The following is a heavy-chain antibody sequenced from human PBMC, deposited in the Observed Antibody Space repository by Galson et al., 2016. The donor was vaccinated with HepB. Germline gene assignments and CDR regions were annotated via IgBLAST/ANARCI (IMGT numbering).Heavy chain of an antibody. CDR2: ILSDGSHK. V-gene: IGHV3-30*04. CDR1: GFTFSTYA. D-gene: IGHD2-2*01. CDR3: ARPYCITTSCYFASPFDY. J-gene: IGHJ4*02. Sequence: SLRLSCAASGFTFSTYAMHWVRQAPGKGLEWVAVILSDGSHKYCADSVKGRFTISRDNSRNTLWLQMNTLRPEDTALYYCARPYCITTSCYFASPFDYWGQGTLVAVTS.